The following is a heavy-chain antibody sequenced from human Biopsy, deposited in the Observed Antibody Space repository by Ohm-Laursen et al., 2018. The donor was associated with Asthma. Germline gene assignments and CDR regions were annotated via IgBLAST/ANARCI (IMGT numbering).Heavy chain of an antibody. CDR3: ARDFVDSAMDYFDY. Sequence: SQTLSLTWAVSYGSITSGGYYWSWIRQPPGKGLEWIGFIYYSGSTYYNPSLKSRVTISVDTSKNQFSLKLSSVTAADTAVYYCARDFVDSAMDYFDYWGQGTLVTVSS. D-gene: IGHD5-18*01. CDR2: IYYSGST. V-gene: IGHV4-31*11. J-gene: IGHJ4*02. CDR1: YGSITSGGYY.